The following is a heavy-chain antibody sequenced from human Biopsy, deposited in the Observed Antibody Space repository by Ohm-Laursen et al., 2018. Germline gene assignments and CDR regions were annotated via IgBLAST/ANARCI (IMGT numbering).Heavy chain of an antibody. CDR3: ARGGSGSGYYGMDV. J-gene: IGHJ6*02. CDR2: IIPIVGIT. CDR1: GATFSRSA. Sequence: SVTVSCKASGATFSRSAFFWVRQAPGQGLVYLGRIIPIVGITNHAQTFQGRITLTADKSTFMVYMELSRLRSDDTAIYYCARGGSGSGYYGMDVWGQGATVSVSS. D-gene: IGHD3-10*01. V-gene: IGHV1-69*04.